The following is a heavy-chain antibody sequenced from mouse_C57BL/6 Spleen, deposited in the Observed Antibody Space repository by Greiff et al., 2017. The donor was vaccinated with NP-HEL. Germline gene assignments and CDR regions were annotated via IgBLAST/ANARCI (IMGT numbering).Heavy chain of an antibody. CDR3: ARHERGYDYDVIYWYFDV. CDR2: FYPGSGSI. CDR1: GYTFTEYT. D-gene: IGHD2-4*01. Sequence: QVHVKQSGAELVKPGASVKLSCKASGYTFTEYTIHWVKQRSGQGLEWIGWFYPGSGSIKYNEKFKDKATLTADKSSSTVYMELSRLTSEDSAVYFCARHERGYDYDVIYWYFDVWGTGTTVTVSS. V-gene: IGHV1-62-2*01. J-gene: IGHJ1*03.